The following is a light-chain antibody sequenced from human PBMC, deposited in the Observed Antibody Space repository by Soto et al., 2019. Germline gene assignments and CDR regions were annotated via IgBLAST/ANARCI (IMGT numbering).Light chain of an antibody. CDR2: EVT. CDR1: SSDLGTYNN. CDR3: YSFAGFNTQ. Sequence: QSALTQPASVSGSPGQSITISCTGTSSDLGTYNNVSWYQQHPGKVPKLMIYEVTNRPSGVSHRFSGSESGNTASLTISGLQADDEAHYYCYSFAGFNTQFGGGTKVTVL. V-gene: IGLV2-14*01. J-gene: IGLJ2*01.